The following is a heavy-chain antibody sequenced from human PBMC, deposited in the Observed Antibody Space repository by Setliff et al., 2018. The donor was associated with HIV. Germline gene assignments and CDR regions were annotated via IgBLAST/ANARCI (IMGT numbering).Heavy chain of an antibody. CDR3: ARSQPDTIFGVVTFDC. J-gene: IGHJ4*02. Sequence: PSETLSLTRTVSGGSMSSSGPGYYWGWVRQTPGGGLEWIGSVYYRGRTYDNLSLKSRVTISVDTSKNQLSLRLTSMAAADTAMYYCARSQPDTIFGVVTFDCWGQGKMVTVSS. CDR1: GGSMSSSGPGYY. D-gene: IGHD3-3*01. CDR2: VYYRGRT. V-gene: IGHV4-39*01.